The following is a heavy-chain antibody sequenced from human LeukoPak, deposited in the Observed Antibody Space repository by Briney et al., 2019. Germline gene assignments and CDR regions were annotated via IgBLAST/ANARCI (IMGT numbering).Heavy chain of an antibody. CDR3: ARASTYSAIDY. Sequence: GGSLRLSCAASGFTFSSYWMHWVRQGPGKGLVWVSRINSDGSSTSYADSVKGRFTISRDNAESTLYLQMNSLRAEDTAVYYCARASTYSAIDYWGQGTLVTVSS. D-gene: IGHD1-26*01. V-gene: IGHV3-74*01. CDR1: GFTFSSYW. J-gene: IGHJ4*02. CDR2: INSDGSST.